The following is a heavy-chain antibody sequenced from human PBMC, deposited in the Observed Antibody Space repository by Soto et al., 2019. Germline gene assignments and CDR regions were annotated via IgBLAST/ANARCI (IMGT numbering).Heavy chain of an antibody. V-gene: IGHV5-51*01. CDR3: ARQGYSYGFLPIDA. Sequence: GESLKISCKASGYHFNTYWIGWVRQMPGKGLEWMGIIYPGDSDTRYSPSFQGQVTISADKSISTAYLQWSSLKASDTAMYYCARQGYSYGFLPIDAWGQGTPLTLPS. J-gene: IGHJ5*02. D-gene: IGHD5-18*01. CDR1: GYHFNTYW. CDR2: IYPGDSDT.